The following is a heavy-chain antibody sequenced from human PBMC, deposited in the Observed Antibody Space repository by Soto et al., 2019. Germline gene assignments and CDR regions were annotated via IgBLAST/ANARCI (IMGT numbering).Heavy chain of an antibody. CDR3: ARGGALMITFGGVID. CDR2: INPNSGGT. V-gene: IGHV1-2*04. CDR1: GYTFTGYY. D-gene: IGHD3-16*01. J-gene: IGHJ4*02. Sequence: QVQLVQSGAEVKKPGASVKVSCKASGYTFTGYYMHWVRQAPGQGLEWMGWINPNSGGTNYAQKFQGWVTMTRDTSINTAYMELSRLRSDDTAVYYCARGGALMITFGGVIDWGQGTLVTVSS.